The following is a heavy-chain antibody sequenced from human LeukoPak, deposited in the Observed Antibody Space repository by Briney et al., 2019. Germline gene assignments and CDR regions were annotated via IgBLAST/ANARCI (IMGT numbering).Heavy chain of an antibody. J-gene: IGHJ4*02. CDR1: GYTFTNYL. CDR2: ISADNGNT. Sequence: ASVKVSCKTSGYTFTNYLITWVRQAPGQGLEWMGWISADNGNTNYAQKLQGRVTMTTDTSTSTAYMELRSLRPDDTAMYYCARTRRYYDSGSYYDYWGQGTLVTVSS. V-gene: IGHV1-18*01. D-gene: IGHD3-10*01. CDR3: ARTRRYYDSGSYYDY.